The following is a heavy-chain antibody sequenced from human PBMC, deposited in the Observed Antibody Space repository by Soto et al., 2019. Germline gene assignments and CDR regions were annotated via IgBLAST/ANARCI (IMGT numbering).Heavy chain of an antibody. CDR2: ISYDGSNK. CDR3: ARVISNYYYGMDV. V-gene: IGHV3-30-3*01. J-gene: IGHJ6*02. D-gene: IGHD4-4*01. Sequence: GGSLRLSCAASGFTFSSYAMHWVRQAPGKGLEWVAVISYDGSNKYYADSVKGRFTISRDNSKNTLYLQMNSLRAEDTAVYYCARVISNYYYGMDVWSQGTTVTVSS. CDR1: GFTFSSYA.